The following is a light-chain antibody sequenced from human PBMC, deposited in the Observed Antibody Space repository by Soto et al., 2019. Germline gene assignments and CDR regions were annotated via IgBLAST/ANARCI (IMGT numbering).Light chain of an antibody. CDR2: AAS. V-gene: IGKV1-39*01. J-gene: IGKJ5*01. Sequence: DIQMSQSPSSLSASVGDRVAITCRAAESISRHLKWYQQKPGRAPDLLXYAASTLQNGVPPRFTGSGSGTEFTLTITGLQLEDFATYYCQQDYSNLATFGQGTRLEIK. CDR1: ESISRH. CDR3: QQDYSNLAT.